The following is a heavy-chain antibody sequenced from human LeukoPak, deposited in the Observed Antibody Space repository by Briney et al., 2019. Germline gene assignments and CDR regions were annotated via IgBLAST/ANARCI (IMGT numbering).Heavy chain of an antibody. D-gene: IGHD5-18*01. CDR2: IGTTSNSM. Sequence: GGSLRLSCAASGFTFSSYSMNWVRQAPGKGLEWVSSIGTTSNSMYYADSLKGRFTISRDNAESSLYLQMNSLRVEDTAVYFCAREGITAMADAWNDYWGQETLVTVSS. J-gene: IGHJ4*02. CDR1: GFTFSSYS. V-gene: IGHV3-21*01. CDR3: AREGITAMADAWNDY.